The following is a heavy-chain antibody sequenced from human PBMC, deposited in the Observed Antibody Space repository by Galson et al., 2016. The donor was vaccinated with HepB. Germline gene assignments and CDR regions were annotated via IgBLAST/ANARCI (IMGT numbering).Heavy chain of an antibody. J-gene: IGHJ6*02. CDR3: ARVGSARRGGMDV. Sequence: SLRLSCAASGFTFGDFSMHWVRQAPGKGLEWVSYISSGSSTIYYGDSVKGRFTISRDNAKNSMYLQMNSLRDEDTAVYYCARVGSARRGGMDVWGQGTTVTVSS. D-gene: IGHD2-15*01. CDR2: ISSGSSTI. CDR1: GFTFGDFS. V-gene: IGHV3-48*02.